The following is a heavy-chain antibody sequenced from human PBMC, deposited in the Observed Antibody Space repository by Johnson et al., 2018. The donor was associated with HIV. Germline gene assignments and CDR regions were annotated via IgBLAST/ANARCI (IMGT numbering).Heavy chain of an antibody. J-gene: IGHJ3*02. Sequence: VQLVESGGGVVRPGGSLRLSCAASGFTFDDYGMSWVRQAPGKGLEWVSGINWTGGTTGYADSVKGRFPISRDNAKNSLYLQLNRLRAEDTALYYCARVTYYYDSSGNSRGGAFDIWGQGTMVTVSS. CDR3: ARVTYYYDSSGNSRGGAFDI. CDR1: GFTFDDYG. D-gene: IGHD3-22*01. V-gene: IGHV3-20*04. CDR2: INWTGGTT.